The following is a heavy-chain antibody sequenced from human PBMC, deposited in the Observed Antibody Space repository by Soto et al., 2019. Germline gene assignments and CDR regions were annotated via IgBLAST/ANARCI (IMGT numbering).Heavy chain of an antibody. Sequence: GGSLRLSCVASGCTFSSYSMSWVRQAPGKGLEWVSGFRAGGDDGTTYYADSVKGRFTISRDNSKNTLFLQMNSLRAEDTAIYYCAKKVNSGSGSQYFDYFGQGTLVTVSS. CDR3: AKKVNSGSGSQYFDY. D-gene: IGHD3-10*01. J-gene: IGHJ4*02. V-gene: IGHV3-23*01. CDR1: GCTFSSYS. CDR2: FRAGGDDGTT.